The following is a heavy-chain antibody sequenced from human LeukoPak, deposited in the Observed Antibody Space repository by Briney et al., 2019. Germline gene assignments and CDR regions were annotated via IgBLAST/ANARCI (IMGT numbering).Heavy chain of an antibody. CDR3: ASLGDMVRGATFDY. V-gene: IGHV3-74*01. CDR2: INSDGSST. Sequence: GGSLRLSCAASGFTFSSYWMHWVRQAPGKGLVWVSRINSDGSSTSYADSVKGRFTISRDNAKNTLYLQMNSLRAEDTAVYYCASLGDMVRGATFDYWGQGTLVTVPS. J-gene: IGHJ4*02. D-gene: IGHD3-10*01. CDR1: GFTFSSYW.